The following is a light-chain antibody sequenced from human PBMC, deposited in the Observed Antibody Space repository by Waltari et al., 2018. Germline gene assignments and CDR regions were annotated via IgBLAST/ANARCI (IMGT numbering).Light chain of an antibody. CDR1: QSLLHSNGYNY. J-gene: IGKJ2*03. CDR2: LGS. V-gene: IGKV2-28*01. Sequence: DIVLTQSPLSLPVTPGEPASISCRSSQSLLHSNGYNYLDWYLQKPGQSPQPLIFLGSNRASGVPDRFSGSASGTDFTLKISRVEAEDVGVYYCMQVLQTPYSFGQGTKQEIK. CDR3: MQVLQTPYS.